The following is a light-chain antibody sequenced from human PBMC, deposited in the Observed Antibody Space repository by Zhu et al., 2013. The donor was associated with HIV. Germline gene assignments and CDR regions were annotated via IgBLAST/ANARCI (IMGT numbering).Light chain of an antibody. J-gene: IGKJ3*01. Sequence: IQMTQSPSSLSASVGDRVTITCRASQSISSYLNWYQQKPGKAPKLLIYDASSLESGVPSRFSGSGSGTDFTLTISSLQPEDFATYYCQQFNSYPAFGPGTKVDIK. CDR2: DAS. V-gene: IGKV1-13*02. CDR3: QQFNSYPA. CDR1: QSISSY.